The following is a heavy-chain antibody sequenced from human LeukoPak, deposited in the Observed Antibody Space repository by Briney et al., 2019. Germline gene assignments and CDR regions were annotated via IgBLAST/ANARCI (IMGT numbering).Heavy chain of an antibody. D-gene: IGHD1-26*01. CDR3: AKGGKWDVTPFDY. Sequence: GGSLRLSCAASGFTFSSYAMSWVRQAPGKGLEWVSTISGGGGSTYYADSVRGRFTISRDNSKNTLYLQVNSPRAEDTAVYYCAKGGKWDVTPFDYWGQGTLVTVSS. CDR2: ISGGGGST. CDR1: GFTFSSYA. V-gene: IGHV3-23*01. J-gene: IGHJ4*02.